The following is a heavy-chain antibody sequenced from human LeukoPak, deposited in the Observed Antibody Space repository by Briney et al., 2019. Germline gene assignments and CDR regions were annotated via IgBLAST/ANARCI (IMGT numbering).Heavy chain of an antibody. CDR1: GFTFSTFP. D-gene: IGHD2/OR15-2a*01. V-gene: IGHV3-30-3*01. CDR3: ARDQEYLLPTMIDY. Sequence: PGRSLRLSCAASGFTFSTFPMHWVRQAPGKGLEWVAAISYDENNKYYTDSVEGRFTISRDNSKNTLYLQMNNLKTEHTAMYYCARDQEYLLPTMIDYWGQGTLVAVSS. CDR2: ISYDENNK. J-gene: IGHJ4*02.